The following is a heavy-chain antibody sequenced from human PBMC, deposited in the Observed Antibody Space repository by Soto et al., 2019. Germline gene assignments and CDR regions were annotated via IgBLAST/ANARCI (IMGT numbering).Heavy chain of an antibody. D-gene: IGHD2-15*01. CDR2: ISYDGSNE. CDR1: GFTFSNYG. Sequence: QVQLVESGGGVVQPGRSLRLSCAGSGFTFSNYGLHWVRQAPGKGPEWVAAISYDGSNEADADSVKGRFTISRDKSKNMLYLQMDSLRPEDTAVYYCAKDGAPRYCTRSSCHPAGAYWVQGPLVTFSS. V-gene: IGHV3-30*18. CDR3: AKDGAPRYCTRSSCHPAGAY. J-gene: IGHJ4*02.